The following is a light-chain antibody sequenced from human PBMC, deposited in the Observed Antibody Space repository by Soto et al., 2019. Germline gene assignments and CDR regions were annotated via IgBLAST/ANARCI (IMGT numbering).Light chain of an antibody. J-gene: IGKJ5*01. Sequence: IVMTQSPATLSVSPGERSTLSCRASQNIYSNVAWYQQRPGQAPRLLIYRASTRATGIPARFSGSGSGTEFTLTISSLQSEDFTVYSCRPYHNLWAFGQGTRLEIK. V-gene: IGKV3-15*01. CDR1: QNIYSN. CDR3: RPYHNLWA. CDR2: RAS.